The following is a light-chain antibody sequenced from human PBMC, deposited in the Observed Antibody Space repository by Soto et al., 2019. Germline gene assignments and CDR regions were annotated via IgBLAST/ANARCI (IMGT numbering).Light chain of an antibody. V-gene: IGKV3D-15*01. J-gene: IGKJ1*01. Sequence: EIVMTQSPATLSVSPGERATLSCRASQSVSSNLAWYQQKPGQAPRLLIYGASNRATGIPDRFSGSGSATEFTLTINNLQSRDSAVYYCQQYNEWPETFGPGTKVDI. CDR3: QQYNEWPET. CDR1: QSVSSN. CDR2: GAS.